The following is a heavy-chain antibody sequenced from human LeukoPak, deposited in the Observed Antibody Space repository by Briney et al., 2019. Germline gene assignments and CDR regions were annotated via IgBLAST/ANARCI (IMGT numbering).Heavy chain of an antibody. CDR1: GGSISSGSYY. CDR3: AREGIVGALDY. J-gene: IGHJ4*02. CDR2: IYTSGST. D-gene: IGHD1-26*01. V-gene: IGHV4-61*02. Sequence: SETLSLTYTVSGGSISSGSYYWSWIWQPAGKGLEWIGRIYTSGSTNYNPSLKSRVTISVDTSKNQFSLKLSSVTAADTAVYYCAREGIVGALDYWGQGTLVTVSS.